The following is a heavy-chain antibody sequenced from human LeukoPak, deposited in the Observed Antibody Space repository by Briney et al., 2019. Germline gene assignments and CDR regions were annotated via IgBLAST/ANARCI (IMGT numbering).Heavy chain of an antibody. CDR2: ILYTGST. Sequence: SETLSLTCTVSGGSISGYYWSWIRQPPGKGLEWIGYILYTGSTNHNPSLKSRVTISVDTSKNQFSLNLSSVTAADTAVYFCARGSGWYLPWGRGTLVTISS. D-gene: IGHD6-19*01. CDR3: ARGSGWYLP. J-gene: IGHJ4*02. V-gene: IGHV4-59*01. CDR1: GGSISGYY.